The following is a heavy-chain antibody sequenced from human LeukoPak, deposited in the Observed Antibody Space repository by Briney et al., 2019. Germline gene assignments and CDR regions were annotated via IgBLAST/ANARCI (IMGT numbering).Heavy chain of an antibody. CDR1: GFTFRNHW. V-gene: IGHV3-74*01. Sequence: GGSPRLSCAASGFTFRNHWMHWVRQTPGKGLVWVSRIKGDGTTTTYADSVKGRFTISRDNAKNTVYLQMNSLKGEDTGVYYCARDAAGLDYWGQGTLVTVSS. J-gene: IGHJ4*02. D-gene: IGHD1-14*01. CDR2: IKGDGTTT. CDR3: ARDAAGLDY.